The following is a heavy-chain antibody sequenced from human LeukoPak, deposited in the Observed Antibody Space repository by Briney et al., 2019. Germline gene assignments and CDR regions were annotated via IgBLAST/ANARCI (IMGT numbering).Heavy chain of an antibody. Sequence: GGSLRLSCAASGFTFDDYAMHWVRQAPGKGLEWVSGISWNSGSIGYADSVKGRFTISRDNAKNSLYLQMNSLRAEDTAVYYCAKDQWELPSYFDYWGQGTLVTVSS. V-gene: IGHV3-9*01. CDR3: AKDQWELPSYFDY. J-gene: IGHJ4*02. CDR2: ISWNSGSI. D-gene: IGHD1-26*01. CDR1: GFTFDDYA.